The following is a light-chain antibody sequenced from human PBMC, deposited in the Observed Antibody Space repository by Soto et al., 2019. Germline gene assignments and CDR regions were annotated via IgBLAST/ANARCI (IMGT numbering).Light chain of an antibody. CDR1: QSVSSY. CDR2: DAS. V-gene: IGKV3-11*01. CDR3: QQRSNWPPIPWT. J-gene: IGKJ1*01. Sequence: EIVLTQSPATLSLSPGERATLSCRASQSVSSYLAWYQQKPGQAPRLLIYDASNRATGIPARFSGSGSGTDFTLTISSLEPEDFAVYYCQQRSNWPPIPWTFGQGTEVEIK.